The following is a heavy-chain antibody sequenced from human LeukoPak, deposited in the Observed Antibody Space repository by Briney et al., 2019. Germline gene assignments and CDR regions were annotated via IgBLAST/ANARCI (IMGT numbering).Heavy chain of an antibody. CDR3: ARNSYHYDSSGFSHFDY. D-gene: IGHD3-22*01. V-gene: IGHV4-59*01. CDR2: IYYSGST. Sequence: SETLSLTCTVSGGSISSYYWSWIRQPPGKGLEWIGYIYYSGSTNYNPSLKSRVTISVDTSKNQFSLKLSSVTAADTAVYYCARNSYHYDSSGFSHFDYWGQGTLVTVSS. CDR1: GGSISSYY. J-gene: IGHJ4*02.